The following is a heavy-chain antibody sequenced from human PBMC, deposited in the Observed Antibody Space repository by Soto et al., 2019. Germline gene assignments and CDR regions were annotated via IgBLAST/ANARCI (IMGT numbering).Heavy chain of an antibody. CDR2: LNSDGTSA. D-gene: IGHD6-25*01. CDR1: GFTFSSYW. Sequence: PGGSLRLSCAASGFTFSSYWMHWVRQAPGKGLVWVSRLNSDGTSANYADSVKGRFTTSRDNAQNTVYLQMTSLRAEDTAVYYCARDNPTPWERLLKSRYYYGMDVWGQGTTVTISS. CDR3: ARDNPTPWERLLKSRYYYGMDV. J-gene: IGHJ6*02. V-gene: IGHV3-74*01.